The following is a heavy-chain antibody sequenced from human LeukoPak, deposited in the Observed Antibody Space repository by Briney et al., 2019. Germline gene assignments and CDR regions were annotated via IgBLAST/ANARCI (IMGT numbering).Heavy chain of an antibody. D-gene: IGHD3-22*01. CDR3: ASDYDSSGYYYPKFDY. CDR2: IIPTFGTA. J-gene: IGHJ4*02. Sequence: ASVKVSCKASAGTFGSYAISWVRQAPGQGLEWMGRIIPTFGTANYAQKFQGRVTITTDESTSTAYMELSSLRSEDTALYYCASDYDSSGYYYPKFDYWGQGTLVTVSS. CDR1: AGTFGSYA. V-gene: IGHV1-69*05.